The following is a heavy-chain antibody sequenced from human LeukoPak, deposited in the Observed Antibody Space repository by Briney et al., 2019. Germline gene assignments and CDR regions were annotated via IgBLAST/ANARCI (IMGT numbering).Heavy chain of an antibody. CDR3: ARATHSSSWYRLGY. J-gene: IGHJ4*02. CDR2: INSDGSST. V-gene: IGHV3-74*01. D-gene: IGHD6-13*01. CDR1: GFTFSSYW. Sequence: GGSLRLSCAASGFTFSSYWMLWVRHAPGKGLVWVSRINSDGSSTSYADSVKGRFTISRDNAKNTLYLQMNSLRAEDTAVYYCARATHSSSWYRLGYWGQGTLVTVSS.